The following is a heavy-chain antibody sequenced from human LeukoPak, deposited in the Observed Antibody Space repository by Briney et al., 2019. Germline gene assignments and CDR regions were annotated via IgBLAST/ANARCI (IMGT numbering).Heavy chain of an antibody. D-gene: IGHD3-9*01. CDR1: GYSISSGYY. Sequence: SETLSLTCTVSGYSISSGYYWGWIRQPPGKGLEWIGSIYHSGSTYYNPSLKSRVTISVDTSKNQFSLKLSSVTAADTAVYYCAREALRYFDWLLPRPYFDYWGQGTLVTVSS. V-gene: IGHV4-38-2*02. CDR3: AREALRYFDWLLPRPYFDY. J-gene: IGHJ4*02. CDR2: IYHSGST.